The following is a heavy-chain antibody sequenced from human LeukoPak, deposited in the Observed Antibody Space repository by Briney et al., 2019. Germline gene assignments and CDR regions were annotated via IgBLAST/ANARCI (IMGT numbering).Heavy chain of an antibody. CDR3: VKDFWPARDGGGYYSPFEY. D-gene: IGHD3-22*01. CDR2: MSANCVTT. J-gene: IGHJ4*02. V-gene: IGHV3-23*01. CDR1: GFTFSNDA. Sequence: GRSLRLSCAASGFTFSNDAMNWVRLAPGKGMEWVSGMSANCVTTYYVDSVRGRFTISRDNSKNSVFLQMNSLRDADTAVYYCVKDFWPARDGGGYYSPFEYWGEGTLVTVSS.